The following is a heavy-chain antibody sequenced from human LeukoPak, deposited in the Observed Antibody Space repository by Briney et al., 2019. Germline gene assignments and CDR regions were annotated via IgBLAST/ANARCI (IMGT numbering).Heavy chain of an antibody. CDR1: GYTFTSYE. D-gene: IGHD6-19*01. J-gene: IGHJ4*02. CDR3: ARGSSTSGWYYFDY. Sequence: ASVKVSCKASGYTFTSYEINWVRQATGQGLEWMGWMNPNSGNTGYAQKFQGRVTITRNTSISTAYMELSSLRSEDTAVYYCARGSSTSGWYYFDYWGQGTLVTVSS. CDR2: MNPNSGNT. V-gene: IGHV1-8*03.